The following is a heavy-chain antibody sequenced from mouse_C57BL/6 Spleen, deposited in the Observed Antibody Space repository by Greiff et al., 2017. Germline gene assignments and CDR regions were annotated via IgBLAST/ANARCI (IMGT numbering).Heavy chain of an antibody. CDR3: AREGDGSFDY. V-gene: IGHV5-4*01. J-gene: IGHJ2*01. CDR2: ISDGGSYT. CDR1: GFTFSSYA. Sequence: EVKVVESGGGLVKPGGSLKLSCAASGFTFSSYAMSWVRQTPEKRLEWVATISDGGSYTYYPDNVKGRFTISRDNAKNNLYLQMSHLKSEDTAMYYCAREGDGSFDYWGQGTTLTVSS. D-gene: IGHD1-1*01.